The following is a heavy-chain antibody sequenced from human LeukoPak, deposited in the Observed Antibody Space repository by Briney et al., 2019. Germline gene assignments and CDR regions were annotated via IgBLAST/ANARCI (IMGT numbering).Heavy chain of an antibody. CDR1: GFTFSSYW. CDR3: ARLGPVNKDHYMDV. J-gene: IGHJ6*03. Sequence: GGSLRLSCAVYGFTFSSYWMGWVRQAPGKGLAWVANINQDGSSIYYEDSVKGRFTIYRDNAEKSVFLQMNTLGAEDTAVYFCARLGPVNKDHYMDVGGKGTTVTIAS. V-gene: IGHV3-7*01. D-gene: IGHD4-17*01. CDR2: INQDGSSI.